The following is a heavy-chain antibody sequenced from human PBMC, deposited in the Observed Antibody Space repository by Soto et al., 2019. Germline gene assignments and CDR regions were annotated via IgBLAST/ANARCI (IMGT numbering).Heavy chain of an antibody. J-gene: IGHJ4*02. V-gene: IGHV3-30*03. CDR3: YSSSSRGGY. D-gene: IGHD6-13*01. CDR1: GFTFSDYG. CDR2: ISHDGTGK. Sequence: GGSLRLSCAASGFTFSDYGMHWVRQAPGKGLEWVAVISHDGTGKYYADSVKGRFTISRDNSKNTLYLQMNSLRAEDTAVYYCYSSSSRGGYWGQGTLVTVSS.